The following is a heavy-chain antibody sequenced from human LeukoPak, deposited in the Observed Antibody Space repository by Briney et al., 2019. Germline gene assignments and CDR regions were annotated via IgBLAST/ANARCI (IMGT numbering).Heavy chain of an antibody. V-gene: IGHV1-2*06. D-gene: IGHD3-22*01. CDR2: INPNSGGT. J-gene: IGHJ4*02. CDR1: GYTFTGYY. CDR3: ARLEYYYDSSGPGVDY. Sequence: ASVKVSCKASGYTFTGYYMHWVRQAPGQGLEWMGRINPNSGGTNYAQKFQGRVTMTRDTSISTAYMELSRLRSDDTAVYYCARLEYYYDSSGPGVDYWGQGTLVTVPS.